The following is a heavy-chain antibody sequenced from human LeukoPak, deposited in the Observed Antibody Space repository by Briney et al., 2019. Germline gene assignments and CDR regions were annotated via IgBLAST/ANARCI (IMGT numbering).Heavy chain of an antibody. V-gene: IGHV3-7*01. D-gene: IGHD3-10*01. CDR1: GFTFSSYW. CDR3: ARDFYHGEFDY. J-gene: IGHJ4*02. Sequence: GGSLRLSCAASGFTFSSYWMSWVRQAPGKGLEWVANIKQDGSEKYYVDSVKGRFTISRDNAKNSLYLQMNSLRAEDTAVYYRARDFYHGEFDYWGQGTLVTVSS. CDR2: IKQDGSEK.